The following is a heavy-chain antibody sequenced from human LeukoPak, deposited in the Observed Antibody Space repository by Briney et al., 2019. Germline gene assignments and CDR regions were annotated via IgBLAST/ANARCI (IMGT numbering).Heavy chain of an antibody. V-gene: IGHV3-23*01. CDR1: GFAFSSYA. D-gene: IGHD3-22*01. Sequence: GGSLRLSCAASGFAFSSYAMSWVRQAPGKGLEWVSAISGSGGSTYYADSVKGRFTISRDNSKNTLYLQMNSLRAEGTAVYYCAKGASSGYYYVRAYYFDYWGQGTLVTVSS. CDR2: ISGSGGST. CDR3: AKGASSGYYYVRAYYFDY. J-gene: IGHJ4*02.